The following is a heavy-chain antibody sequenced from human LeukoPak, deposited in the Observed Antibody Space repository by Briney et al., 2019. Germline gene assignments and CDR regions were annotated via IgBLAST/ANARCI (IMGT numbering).Heavy chain of an antibody. V-gene: IGHV1-46*03. J-gene: IGHJ4*02. CDR3: ARVGYGGYFDY. Sequence: ASVRVSCKASGYTFTSYYMHWVRQAPGQGLEWMGIINPSGGSTSYAQKFQGRVTMTRDTSTSTVYMELSSLRSEDTAVYYCARVGYGGYFDYWGRGTLVTVSS. CDR1: GYTFTSYY. CDR2: INPSGGST. D-gene: IGHD4-23*01.